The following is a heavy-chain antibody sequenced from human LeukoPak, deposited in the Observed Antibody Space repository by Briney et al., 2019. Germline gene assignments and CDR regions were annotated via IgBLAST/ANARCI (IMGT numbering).Heavy chain of an antibody. D-gene: IGHD1-26*01. J-gene: IGHJ4*02. CDR2: IRSKAYGATT. V-gene: IGHV3-49*04. Sequence: TGGSLRPSCTASGFTFGDYTMSWVRQAPGKGLEWVGFIRSKAYGATTEYAASVKGRFTISRDDSKSIAYLQMNSLKTEDTAMYYCTRDGATLDYWGQGTLVTVSS. CDR3: TRDGATLDY. CDR1: GFTFGDYT.